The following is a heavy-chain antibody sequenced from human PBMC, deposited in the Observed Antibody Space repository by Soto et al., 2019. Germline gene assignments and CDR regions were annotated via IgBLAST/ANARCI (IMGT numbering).Heavy chain of an antibody. Sequence: GGSLRLSCAASVFTFSSYAMSWVRQAPGKGLEWVSAISGSGGSTYCADSVKGRFTISRDNSKSTLYLQMNSLRAEDTAVYYCAKDTSVYGDYVYFDYWGQGTLVTVSS. CDR2: ISGSGGST. D-gene: IGHD4-17*01. CDR3: AKDTSVYGDYVYFDY. V-gene: IGHV3-23*01. J-gene: IGHJ4*02. CDR1: VFTFSSYA.